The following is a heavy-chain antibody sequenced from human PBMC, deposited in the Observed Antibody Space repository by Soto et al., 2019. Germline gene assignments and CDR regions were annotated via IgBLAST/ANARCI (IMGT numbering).Heavy chain of an antibody. Sequence: GGSLRLSCAASGFTFSSYAMHWVRQAPGKGLEWVAVISYDGSNKYYADSVKGRFTISRDNSKNTLYLQMNSLRAEDTAVYYCARETYYYDSSGYYEPRAFDIWGQGTMVTVS. V-gene: IGHV3-30-3*01. CDR1: GFTFSSYA. D-gene: IGHD3-22*01. J-gene: IGHJ3*02. CDR2: ISYDGSNK. CDR3: ARETYYYDSSGYYEPRAFDI.